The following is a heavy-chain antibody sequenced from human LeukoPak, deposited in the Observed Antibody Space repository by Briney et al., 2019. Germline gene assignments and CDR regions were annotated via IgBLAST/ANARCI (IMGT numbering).Heavy chain of an antibody. Sequence: NPGGSLRLSCAASGFSFSNAWMTWVRQAPGKGLEWVGRITGKSDGGTTDYAAPVKGRFTISRDDSTNTLYLQMNSLKTEDKAVYYCTTASQYYYGSGSYTRIGYWGQGTLVTVSS. CDR2: ITGKSDGGTT. J-gene: IGHJ4*02. CDR3: TTASQYYYGSGSYTRIGY. CDR1: GFSFSNAW. V-gene: IGHV3-15*01. D-gene: IGHD3-10*01.